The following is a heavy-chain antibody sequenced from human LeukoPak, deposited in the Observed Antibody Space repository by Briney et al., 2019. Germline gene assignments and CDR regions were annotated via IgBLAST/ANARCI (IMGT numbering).Heavy chain of an antibody. J-gene: IGHJ5*02. V-gene: IGHV3-23*01. Sequence: PGGSLRLSCAASGFTFSSYAMSWVRQAPGKGLEWVSAISGSGGSTYYADSVKGRFTISRDNSKNTLYLQMNSLRAEDTAVYYCAKDQIVVVVAATRSWFDPWGQGTLVTVSS. CDR3: AKDQIVVVVAATRSWFDP. CDR1: GFTFSSYA. CDR2: ISGSGGST. D-gene: IGHD2-15*01.